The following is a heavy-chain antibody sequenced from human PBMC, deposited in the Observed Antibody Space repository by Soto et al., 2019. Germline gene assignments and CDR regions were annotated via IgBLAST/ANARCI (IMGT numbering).Heavy chain of an antibody. J-gene: IGHJ6*02. V-gene: IGHV3-7*01. CDR2: IKHDGNEK. D-gene: IGHD3-22*01. Sequence: GGSLRLSCAATGFMFGTYWMSWVRQAPGKGLEWVANIKHDGNEKYYADSVKGRFAVSRDNVKNFLHLQMSSLRGDDTGVYFCVRATLSWGHYYFRGLDVWGQGTAVTVSS. CDR3: VRATLSWGHYYFRGLDV. CDR1: GFMFGTYW.